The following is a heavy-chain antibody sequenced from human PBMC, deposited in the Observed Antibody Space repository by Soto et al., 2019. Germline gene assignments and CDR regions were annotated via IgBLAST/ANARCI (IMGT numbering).Heavy chain of an antibody. CDR3: GAAARPLTYYMDV. CDR2: IKQDGSEK. CDR1: GFTFSSYW. D-gene: IGHD6-13*01. V-gene: IGHV3-7*01. Sequence: PGGSLRLSCAASGFTFSSYWMSWVRQAPGKGLGWVANIKQDGSEKYYVDSVKGRFTISRDNAKNSLYLQMNSLRAEDTAVYYCGAAARPLTYYMDVWGKGTTVTVSS. J-gene: IGHJ6*03.